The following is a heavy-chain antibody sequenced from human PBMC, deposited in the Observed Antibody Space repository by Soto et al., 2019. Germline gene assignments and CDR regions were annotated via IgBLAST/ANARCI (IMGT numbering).Heavy chain of an antibody. J-gene: IGHJ4*02. D-gene: IGHD6-13*01. V-gene: IGHV4-61*01. CDR3: ARDSIIIEAPGTASETISHYFDY. CDR1: GGSVSSDTYY. CDR2: VFYSGST. Sequence: PSETLSLTCTVSGGSVSSDTYYWSWIRQPPGKGLEWIGYVFYSGSTNYKPSLKTRVAISLDTSKNQFSLKLNPVTAADTAVYYCARDSIIIEAPGTASETISHYFDYWGQGILVTVSS.